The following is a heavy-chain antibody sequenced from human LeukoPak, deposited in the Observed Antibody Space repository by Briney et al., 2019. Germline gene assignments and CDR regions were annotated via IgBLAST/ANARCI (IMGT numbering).Heavy chain of an antibody. CDR2: INWTGGST. CDR3: AKARGYSGYDYYFDY. V-gene: IGHV3-20*04. D-gene: IGHD5-12*01. CDR1: GFTFDDSG. Sequence: PGGSRRLSCAASGFTFDDSGMSWVRQAPGKGLEWVSGINWTGGSTGYADSVKGRFTISRDNAKNSLYLQMNSLRAEDTALYYCAKARGYSGYDYYFDYWGQGTLVTVSS. J-gene: IGHJ4*02.